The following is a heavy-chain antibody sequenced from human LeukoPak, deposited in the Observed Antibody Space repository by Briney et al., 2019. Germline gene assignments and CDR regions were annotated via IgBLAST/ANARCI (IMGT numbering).Heavy chain of an antibody. CDR2: TRNKANSYTT. D-gene: IGHD4-17*01. Sequence: GGSLRLSCAASGFTFSDHCMDWVRQAPGKGLEWVGRTRNKANSYTTEYAASVKGRFTISRDDSKNSLYLQMNSLKTEDTAVYYCARGRVTTLYYFDYWDQGTLVTVSS. CDR3: ARGRVTTLYYFDY. CDR1: GFTFSDHC. J-gene: IGHJ4*02. V-gene: IGHV3-72*01.